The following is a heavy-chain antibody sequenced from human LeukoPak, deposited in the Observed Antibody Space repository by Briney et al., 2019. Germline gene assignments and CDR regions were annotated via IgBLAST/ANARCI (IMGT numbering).Heavy chain of an antibody. J-gene: IGHJ4*02. Sequence: GGSLRLSCAASGFTFSSYAMSWVRQAPGKGLEWVSAISGTGSSTYSADSVKGRFTISRDNSKNSLYLQMNSLRTEDTALYYCAKDASSSWFLDYWGQGTLVTVSS. V-gene: IGHV3-23*01. CDR3: AKDASSSWFLDY. CDR1: GFTFSSYA. D-gene: IGHD6-13*01. CDR2: ISGTGSST.